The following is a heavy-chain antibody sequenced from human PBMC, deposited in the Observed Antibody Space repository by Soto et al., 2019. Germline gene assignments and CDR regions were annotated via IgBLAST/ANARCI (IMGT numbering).Heavy chain of an antibody. CDR3: AADTLKGYCSSTSCYDAAYGMDV. CDR2: IVVGSGNT. CDR1: GFTFTSSA. D-gene: IGHD2-2*01. Sequence: ASVKVSCKASGFTFTSSAVQWVRQARGQRLEWIGWIVVGSGNTNYAQKFQERVTITRDMSTSTAYMELSSLRSEDTAVYYCAADTLKGYCSSTSCYDAAYGMDVWGQGTTVTVSS. J-gene: IGHJ6*02. V-gene: IGHV1-58*01.